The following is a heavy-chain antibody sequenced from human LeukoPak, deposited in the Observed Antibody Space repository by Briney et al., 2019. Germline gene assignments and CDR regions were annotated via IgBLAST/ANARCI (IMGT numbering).Heavy chain of an antibody. CDR2: SHKGGST. Sequence: PSETLSLTCTVSGGSISNYYWTWIRQSPGKTLEWIGCSHKGGSTHYNPSLGSRVTISVDTSKSQFSLKLNSVTAPDTAVYYCARLIGLGEVSPYFDFWGQGRLVTVSS. D-gene: IGHD3-16*02. V-gene: IGHV4-59*01. CDR3: ARLIGLGEVSPYFDF. J-gene: IGHJ4*02. CDR1: GGSISNYY.